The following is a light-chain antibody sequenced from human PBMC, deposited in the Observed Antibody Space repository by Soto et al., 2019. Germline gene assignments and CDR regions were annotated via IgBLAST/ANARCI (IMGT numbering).Light chain of an antibody. Sequence: QSALTQPASVSGSPGQSITISCTGTSSDVGGYDFVSWYQHHPGKAPRLMIYDVTQRPSGVPKRFSGSWSGSTASLTVSGLQAEDESFYYCSSYTGTSVIFGGGTKVTVL. CDR2: DVT. CDR3: SSYTGTSVI. CDR1: SSDVGGYDF. J-gene: IGLJ2*01. V-gene: IGLV2-14*01.